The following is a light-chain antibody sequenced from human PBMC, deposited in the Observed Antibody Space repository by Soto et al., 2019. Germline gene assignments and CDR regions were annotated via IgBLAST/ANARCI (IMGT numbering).Light chain of an antibody. CDR3: QQYGNSRT. Sequence: HLTRSPSSLSASVGDIGTITCRASQGIRNDLGWYQQKPGKAPKLLIYAASSLQSGVPSRFSGSASGTDFTLTISRLEPEDFAVYYCQQYGNSRTFGQGTKVDIK. CDR1: QGIRND. CDR2: AAS. V-gene: IGKV1-6*01. J-gene: IGKJ1*01.